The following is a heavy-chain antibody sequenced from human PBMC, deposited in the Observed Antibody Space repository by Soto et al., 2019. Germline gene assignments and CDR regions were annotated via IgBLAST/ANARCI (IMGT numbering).Heavy chain of an antibody. CDR1: GYTFTEYY. Sequence: QVQLVQSGAEVKKSGASVRVSCKTSGYTFTEYYLHWVRQAPGQGLEWMGWINPNSGGTNFARRFQGRVTMTRDTSISTAYMILSRLTSADTATYYCAKGDFYGDYPSDPFDVWGQGTMVTVSS. D-gene: IGHD4-17*01. CDR2: INPNSGGT. CDR3: AKGDFYGDYPSDPFDV. V-gene: IGHV1-2*02. J-gene: IGHJ3*01.